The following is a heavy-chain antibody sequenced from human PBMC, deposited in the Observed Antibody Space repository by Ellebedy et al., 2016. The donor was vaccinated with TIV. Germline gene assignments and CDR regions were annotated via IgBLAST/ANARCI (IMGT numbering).Heavy chain of an antibody. V-gene: IGHV1-69*02. Sequence: AASVKVSCKASGGTFCSYPISWVRQAPGQGLEWMGRIIPILGIANYAQKFQGRVTITTDKSTSIAYMELSSPRSEDTAVYYCAAGNDGGWFDPWGQGTLVTVSS. J-gene: IGHJ5*02. CDR1: GGTFCSYP. CDR3: AAGNDGGWFDP. CDR2: IIPILGIA. D-gene: IGHD1-1*01.